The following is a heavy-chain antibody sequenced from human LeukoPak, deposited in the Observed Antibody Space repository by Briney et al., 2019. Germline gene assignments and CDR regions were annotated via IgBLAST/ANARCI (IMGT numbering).Heavy chain of an antibody. V-gene: IGHV1-18*01. Sequence: ASVKVSCKASGYTFTSYGISWVRQAPGQGLEWMGWISAYNGNTNYAQKLQGRVTMTTDTSTSTAYMELRGLRSDDTAVYYCAREYRYSSGWYLGYWGQGTLVTVSS. CDR1: GYTFTSYG. CDR3: AREYRYSSGWYLGY. CDR2: ISAYNGNT. D-gene: IGHD6-19*01. J-gene: IGHJ4*02.